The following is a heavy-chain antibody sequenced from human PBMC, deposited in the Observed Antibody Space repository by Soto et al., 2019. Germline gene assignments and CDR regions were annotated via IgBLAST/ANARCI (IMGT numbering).Heavy chain of an antibody. V-gene: IGHV4-34*12. Sequence: ASGTLSLLSPPYCASLAGFHWTCLRQSPGNGLEWIRSLIHDGSTTYNPSLKSLDTFSLHTSKNHFPLHLTSVTAADTPAYYCPRSPSGYDYVRECWREVGYSFDIWGRGTIVTVSS. CDR2: LIHDGST. CDR1: CASLAGFH. J-gene: IGHJ3*02. CDR3: PRSPSGYDYVRECWREVGYSFDI. D-gene: IGHD3-16*01.